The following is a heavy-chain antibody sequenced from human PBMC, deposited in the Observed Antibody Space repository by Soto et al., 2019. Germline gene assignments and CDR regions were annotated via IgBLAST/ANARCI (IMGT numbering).Heavy chain of an antibody. CDR2: IYATGTT. V-gene: IGHV4-4*07. CDR3: VRDGTKTLRDWFDP. Sequence: QVQLQESGPGLVKPSETLSLTCTVSGASISGFYWSWIRKSAGKGLEWIGRIYATGTTDYNPSLQSRVMMSAATSKKQFPLKLRSVTAADTAVYYCVRDGTKTLRDWFDPWGQGISVTVSS. CDR1: GASISGFY. J-gene: IGHJ5*02. D-gene: IGHD1-1*01.